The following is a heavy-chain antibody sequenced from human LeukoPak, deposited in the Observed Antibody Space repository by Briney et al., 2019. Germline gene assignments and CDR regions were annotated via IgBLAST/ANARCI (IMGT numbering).Heavy chain of an antibody. CDR3: ATDGDKYYGKGGSLDY. D-gene: IGHD3-10*01. CDR1: GFTFDNYV. CDR2: ISWNSGSI. V-gene: IGHV3-9*03. Sequence: GRSLRLSCAASGFTFDNYVMHWVRQAPGKGLEWVSGISWNSGSIGYADSVKGRFTISRDNAKNSLHLQMNSLRAEDMALYYCATDGDKYYGKGGSLDYWGQGTLVTVSS. J-gene: IGHJ4*02.